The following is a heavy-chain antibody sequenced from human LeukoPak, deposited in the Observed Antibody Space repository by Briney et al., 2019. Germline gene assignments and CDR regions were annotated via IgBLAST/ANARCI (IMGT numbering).Heavy chain of an antibody. Sequence: ASVKVSCKASGYTFTSYGISWVRQAPGQGLEWMGWINAYNGNTNYAQKLQGRVTMTTDTSTSTAYMELRSLRSDDTAVYYCARADYYGSGSILIGVDYWGQGTLVTVSS. CDR2: INAYNGNT. J-gene: IGHJ4*02. CDR3: ARADYYGSGSILIGVDY. V-gene: IGHV1-18*01. D-gene: IGHD3-10*01. CDR1: GYTFTSYG.